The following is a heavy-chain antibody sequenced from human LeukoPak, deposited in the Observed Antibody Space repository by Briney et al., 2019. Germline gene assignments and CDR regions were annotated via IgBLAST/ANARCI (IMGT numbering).Heavy chain of an antibody. V-gene: IGHV3-7*01. CDR3: ARDRLPYYYYYMDV. CDR1: GFSVSNNY. J-gene: IGHJ6*03. Sequence: GGSLRLSCAASGFSVSNNYMSWVRQAPGKGLEWVANIKQDGSEKYYVDSVKGRFTISRDNAKNSLYLQMNSLRAEDTAVYYCARDRLPYYYYYMDVWGKGTTVTVSS. D-gene: IGHD4-11*01. CDR2: IKQDGSEK.